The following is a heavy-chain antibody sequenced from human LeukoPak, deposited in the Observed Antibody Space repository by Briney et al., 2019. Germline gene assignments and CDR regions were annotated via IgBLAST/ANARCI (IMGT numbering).Heavy chain of an antibody. CDR3: ARAGGHSFTYWFDP. CDR2: IYHSGST. V-gene: IGHV4-38-2*02. Sequence: SETLSLTCTVSGYSISSGYYWGWIRQPPGKGLEWIRSIYHSGSTYYNPSLKSRVTISVDTSKNQFSLKLSSVTAADTAVYYCARAGGHSFTYWFDPWGQGALVTVSS. D-gene: IGHD3-10*01. CDR1: GYSISSGYY. J-gene: IGHJ5*02.